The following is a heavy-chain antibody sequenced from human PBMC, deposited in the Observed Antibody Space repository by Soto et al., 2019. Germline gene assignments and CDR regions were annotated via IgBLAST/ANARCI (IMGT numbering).Heavy chain of an antibody. CDR3: ARANLGYCSGGSCYTVYYFDY. CDR1: GGSISSYY. D-gene: IGHD2-15*01. CDR2: IYYSGST. J-gene: IGHJ4*02. V-gene: IGHV4-59*08. Sequence: PSETLSLTCTVSGGSISSYYWSWIRQPPGKGLEWIGYIYYSGSTNYNPSLKSRVTISVDTSKNQFSLKLSSVTAADTAVYYCARANLGYCSGGSCYTVYYFDYWGQGTLVTAPQ.